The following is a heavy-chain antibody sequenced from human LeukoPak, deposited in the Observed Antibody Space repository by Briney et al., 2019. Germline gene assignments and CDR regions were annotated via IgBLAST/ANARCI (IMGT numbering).Heavy chain of an antibody. V-gene: IGHV3-53*01. CDR3: ASDPRGCSGGSCYSRAIDAFDI. D-gene: IGHD2-15*01. J-gene: IGHJ3*02. Sequence: GGSLRLSCAASGFTVSSNYMSWVRQVPGKGLEWVSVIYSGGSTYYADSVKGRFTISRDNSKNTLYLQMNSLRAEDTAVYYCASDPRGCSGGSCYSRAIDAFDIWGQGTMVTVSS. CDR2: IYSGGST. CDR1: GFTVSSNY.